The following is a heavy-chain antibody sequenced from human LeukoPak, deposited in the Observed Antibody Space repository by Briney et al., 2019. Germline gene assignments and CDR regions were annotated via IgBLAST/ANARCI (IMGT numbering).Heavy chain of an antibody. CDR1: GFSLSSNW. V-gene: IGHV3-15*07. CDR2: IRSNSDGGTI. CDR3: ATDFYDST. Sequence: GGSLRLSCAAPGFSLSSNWMNWVRQAPGEGLEWVGRIRSNSDGGTIDYAAPVKGRFTLSRDDSKTTLYLQMNSLQTEDTAVYYCATDFYDSTWGQGTLVTVSS. J-gene: IGHJ5*02. D-gene: IGHD3-22*01.